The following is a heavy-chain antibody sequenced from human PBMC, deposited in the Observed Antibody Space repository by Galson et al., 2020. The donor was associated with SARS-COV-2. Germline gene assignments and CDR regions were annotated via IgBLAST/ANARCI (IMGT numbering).Heavy chain of an antibody. CDR3: ARASGLLWFREATLLSGY. V-gene: IGHV3-30*03. J-gene: IGHJ4*02. D-gene: IGHD3-10*01. CDR2: ISYEGSIQ. CDR1: GFNSNSNS. Sequence: QLGESLKTSCAASGFNSNSNSMHWVRQAPGKGPEWVAVISYEGSIQYYADSVKGRFTISRDSSERTVDLQMNSLRADDSAVYYCARASGLLWFREATLLSGYWGQGVLVTVAS.